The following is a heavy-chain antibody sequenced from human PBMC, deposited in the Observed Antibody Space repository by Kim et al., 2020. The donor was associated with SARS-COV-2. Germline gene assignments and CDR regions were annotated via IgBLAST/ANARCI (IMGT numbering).Heavy chain of an antibody. V-gene: IGHV1-18*01. CDR1: GYTFTSYG. D-gene: IGHD3-22*01. J-gene: IGHJ4*02. CDR3: ARGLYDSSGYHSSDFDY. Sequence: ASVKVSCKASGYTFTSYGISWVRQAPGQGLEWMGWISAYNGNTNYAQKLQGRVTMTTDTSTSTAYMELRSLRSDDTAVYYCARGLYDSSGYHSSDFDYWGQGTLVTVSS. CDR2: ISAYNGNT.